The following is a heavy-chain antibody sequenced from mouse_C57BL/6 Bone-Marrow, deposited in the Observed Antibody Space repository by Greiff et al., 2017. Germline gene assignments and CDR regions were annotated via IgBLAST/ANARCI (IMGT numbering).Heavy chain of an antibody. V-gene: IGHV1-82*01. J-gene: IGHJ4*01. CDR2: IYPGDGDT. CDR3: ARYDYDGYYYAMDY. CDR1: GYAFSSSW. Sequence: VQRVESGPELVKPGASVKISCKASGYAFSSSWMNWVKQRPGKGLEWIGRIYPGDGDTNYNGKFKGKATLTADKSSSTAYMQLSSLTSEDSAVYFCARYDYDGYYYAMDYWGQGTSVTVSS. D-gene: IGHD2-4*01.